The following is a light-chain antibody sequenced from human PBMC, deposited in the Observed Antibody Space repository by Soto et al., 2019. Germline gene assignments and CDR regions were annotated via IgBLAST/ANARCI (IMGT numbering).Light chain of an antibody. J-gene: IGKJ1*01. V-gene: IGKV3-20*01. CDR2: DAS. CDR3: HQYGYLGT. Sequence: EVLLTQSPGTLSLSPGERATLSCRTSQTVSSSFLAWYQQTPGKAPRLLIYDASIRATDIPDRLTGSGSGTDFTLTIRRLEPEDFAVYYCHQYGYLGTFGQGTKVDIK. CDR1: QTVSSSF.